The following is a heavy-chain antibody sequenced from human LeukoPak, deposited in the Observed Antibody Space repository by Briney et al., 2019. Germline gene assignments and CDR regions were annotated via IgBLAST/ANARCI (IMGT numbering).Heavy chain of an antibody. Sequence: SETLSLTCTVSGDSISSYYWSWIRQPPGKGLEWIGYIYYSGSTNYNPSLKSRVTISVDTSKNQFSLKLSSVTAADTAVYYCATSFGEGYYYYGMDVWGQGTTVTVSS. V-gene: IGHV4-59*08. D-gene: IGHD3-10*01. CDR2: IYYSGST. J-gene: IGHJ6*02. CDR3: ATSFGEGYYYYGMDV. CDR1: GDSISSYY.